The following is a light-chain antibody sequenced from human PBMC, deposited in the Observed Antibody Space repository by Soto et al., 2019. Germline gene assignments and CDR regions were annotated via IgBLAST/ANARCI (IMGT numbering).Light chain of an antibody. Sequence: EIVMTQSPATLSVSPGETATLSCRASQSVRSAVAWYQHKPGQAPRLLIVAASIRAPGVPGRFSGGGSGTEFTFTISSLQSEDFAVYYCQQYRNWPPLTFGGGTTVEIK. CDR1: QSVRSA. V-gene: IGKV3-15*01. J-gene: IGKJ4*01. CDR2: AAS. CDR3: QQYRNWPPLT.